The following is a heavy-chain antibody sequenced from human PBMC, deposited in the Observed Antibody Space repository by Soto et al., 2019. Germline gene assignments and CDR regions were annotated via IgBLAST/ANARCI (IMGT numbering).Heavy chain of an antibody. V-gene: IGHV4-39*07. D-gene: IGHD5-18*01. CDR3: ARERLKYSYGESYYYYYMDV. CDR2: LYSGRIA. Sequence: PSETLSLTCSVSGGSISISNFYWGWVRQSPGSGLEWIGSLYSGRIAYYNPSLKSRVSISGDTSQNQFSLKLSSVTAADTAVYYCARERLKYSYGESYYYYYMDVWGKGTTVTVSS. CDR1: GGSISISNFY. J-gene: IGHJ6*03.